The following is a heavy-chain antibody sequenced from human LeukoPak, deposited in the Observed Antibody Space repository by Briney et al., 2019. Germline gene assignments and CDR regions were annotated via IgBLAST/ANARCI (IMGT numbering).Heavy chain of an antibody. CDR2: IKQDGSEK. CDR3: ARDRWYYAILTDSDAFDI. CDR1: GLTFSSYW. Sequence: SGGSLRLACAASGLTFSSYWMSWVRQAPGKGLEWVANIKQDGSEKYYVGSVKGRFTISRDNAKNSLYLQMNSLRAEDTAVYYCARDRWYYAILTDSDAFDIWGQGTMVTVSS. V-gene: IGHV3-7*01. J-gene: IGHJ3*02. D-gene: IGHD3-9*01.